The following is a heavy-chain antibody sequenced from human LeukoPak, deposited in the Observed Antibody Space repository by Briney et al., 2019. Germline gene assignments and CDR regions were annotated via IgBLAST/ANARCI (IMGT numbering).Heavy chain of an antibody. V-gene: IGHV3-53*01. D-gene: IGHD3-22*01. CDR2: IYSGGST. J-gene: IGHJ3*02. CDR3: ARERRGYYDSSGYYRDAFDI. Sequence: PSETLSLTCTVSGGSISSYYWSWVRQAPGKGLEWVSVIYSGGSTYYADSVKGRFTISRDNSKNTLYLQMNSLRAEDTAVYYCARERRGYYDSSGYYRDAFDIWGQGTMVTVSS. CDR1: GGSISSYY.